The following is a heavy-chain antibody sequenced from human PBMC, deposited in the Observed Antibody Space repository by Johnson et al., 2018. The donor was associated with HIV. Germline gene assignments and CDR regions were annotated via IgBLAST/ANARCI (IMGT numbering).Heavy chain of an antibody. CDR2: IRYDGSDR. D-gene: IGHD2-15*01. V-gene: IGHV3-30*02. J-gene: IGHJ3*01. CDR1: GFTFSSYW. CDR3: TKLVGFCSGGGCYTPGDV. Sequence: QVQLVESGGGLVQPGGSLRLSCAASGFTFSSYWMSWVRQAPGKGLEWVAFIRYDGSDRYYADSVKGRFTISRDDSKNTAYLQMNDLRPDDTAVYHCTKLVGFCSGGGCYTPGDVWGQGTVVTVSS.